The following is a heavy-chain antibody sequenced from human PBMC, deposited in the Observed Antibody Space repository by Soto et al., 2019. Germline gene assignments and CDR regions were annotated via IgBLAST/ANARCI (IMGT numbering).Heavy chain of an antibody. Sequence: GASVKVSCKASGYTFTSYDINWVRQATGQELEYLGWMNPNSGNTGYVQKFQGRVTMTCDSSITTAYMELSSLRSEDTAVYYCARDMARSTPAFDPWGQGPLVTVSS. CDR1: GYTFTSYD. J-gene: IGHJ5*02. CDR2: MNPNSGNT. D-gene: IGHD2-15*01. V-gene: IGHV1-8*01. CDR3: ARDMARSTPAFDP.